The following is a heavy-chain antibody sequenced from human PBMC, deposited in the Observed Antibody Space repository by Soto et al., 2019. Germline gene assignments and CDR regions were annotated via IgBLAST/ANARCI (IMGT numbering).Heavy chain of an antibody. CDR1: GGTFSSYA. J-gene: IGHJ6*02. D-gene: IGHD3-16*01. V-gene: IGHV1-69*12. Sequence: QVQLVQSGAEVKKPGSSVKVSCKASGGTFSSYAISWVRQAPGQGLEWMGGIIPIFGTADYAQKFQGRVTITADDFTSTADMELSSLSSEDTAVYYCARHLGGNHYYYGMDVWGQGTTVTVSS. CDR3: ARHLGGNHYYYGMDV. CDR2: IIPIFGTA.